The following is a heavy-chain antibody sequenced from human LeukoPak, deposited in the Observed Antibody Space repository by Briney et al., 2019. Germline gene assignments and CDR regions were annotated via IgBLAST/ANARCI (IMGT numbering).Heavy chain of an antibody. CDR2: ISACGENT. J-gene: IGHJ2*01. CDR1: GFTFTNYA. V-gene: IGHV3-23*01. CDR3: AKPRAMRTGVGRYFDL. D-gene: IGHD3-10*01. Sequence: GWSLRLSCAASGFTFTNYAMSWIRQPPGKGLEWVSAISACGENTYYAHSVKGRFTISRDNTKHTLYLQMNSLRGEDTATYYCAKPRAMRTGVGRYFDLWGRGTLVTVSS.